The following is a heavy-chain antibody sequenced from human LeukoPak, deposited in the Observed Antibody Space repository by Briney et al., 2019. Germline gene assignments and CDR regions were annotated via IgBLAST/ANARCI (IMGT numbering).Heavy chain of an antibody. CDR1: GFTFSSYS. CDR2: ISSSSSYT. Sequence: PGGSLRLSCAASGFTFSSYSMNWVRQAPGKGLEWVSYISSSSSYTNYADSVKGRFTISRDNAKNSLYLQMNSLRAEDTAVYYCAREQQLALDYWGQGTLVTVSS. J-gene: IGHJ4*02. V-gene: IGHV3-21*05. D-gene: IGHD6-13*01. CDR3: AREQQLALDY.